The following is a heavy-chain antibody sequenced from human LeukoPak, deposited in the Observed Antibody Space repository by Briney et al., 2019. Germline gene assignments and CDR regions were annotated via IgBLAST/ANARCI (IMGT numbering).Heavy chain of an antibody. J-gene: IGHJ6*03. D-gene: IGHD3-3*01. CDR3: AKAQGTYYDFWSGASYYYYMDV. CDR2: IRYDGSNK. CDR1: GFTFSSYG. Sequence: GGSLRLSCAASGFTFSSYGMHWVRQAPGKGLEWVAFIRYDGSNKYYADSVKGRFTISRDNSKNTLYLQMNSLRAEDTAVYYCAKAQGTYYDFWSGASYYYYMDVWGKGTTVTVSS. V-gene: IGHV3-30*02.